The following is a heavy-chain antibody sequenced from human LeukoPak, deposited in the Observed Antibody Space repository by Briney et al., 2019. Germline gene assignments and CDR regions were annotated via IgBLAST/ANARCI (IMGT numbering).Heavy chain of an antibody. CDR3: ARRWSMVRGAPPRGHYMDV. CDR2: INHSGST. V-gene: IGHV4-34*01. D-gene: IGHD3-10*01. Sequence: PSETLSPTCAVYGGSFSGYYWSWIRQPPGKGLEWIGDINHSGSTNYNPSLKSRVTISVDTSKNQFSLKLSSVTAADTAVYYCARRWSMVRGAPPRGHYMDVWGKGTTVTISS. J-gene: IGHJ6*03. CDR1: GGSFSGYY.